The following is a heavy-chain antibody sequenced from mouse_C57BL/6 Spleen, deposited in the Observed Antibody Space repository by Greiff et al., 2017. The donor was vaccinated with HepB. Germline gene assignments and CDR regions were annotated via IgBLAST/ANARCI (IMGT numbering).Heavy chain of an antibody. CDR1: GFSLTSYG. D-gene: IGHD2-4*01. CDR2: IWSGGST. Sequence: VMLVESGPGLVQPSQSLSITCTVSGFSLTSYGVHWVRQPPGKGLEWLGVIWSGGSTDYNAAFISRLSISKDNSKSQVFFKMNSLQADDTAIYYCAKKGMIKNAMDYWGQGTSVTVSS. J-gene: IGHJ4*01. V-gene: IGHV2-4*01. CDR3: AKKGMIKNAMDY.